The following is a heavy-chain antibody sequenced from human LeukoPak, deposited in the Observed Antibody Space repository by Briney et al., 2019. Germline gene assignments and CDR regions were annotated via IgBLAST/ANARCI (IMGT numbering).Heavy chain of an antibody. D-gene: IGHD1-26*01. CDR1: GYTFTSYG. Sequence: ASVKVSCKASGYTFTSYGISWVRQAPGQGLEWMGWISAYNGNTNYAQKLQGRVTMTTDTSISTDYMELTSLTSDDTAVYYCARDNSVGETAWWFDPWGQGTLVTVSS. CDR2: ISAYNGNT. J-gene: IGHJ5*02. CDR3: ARDNSVGETAWWFDP. V-gene: IGHV1-18*01.